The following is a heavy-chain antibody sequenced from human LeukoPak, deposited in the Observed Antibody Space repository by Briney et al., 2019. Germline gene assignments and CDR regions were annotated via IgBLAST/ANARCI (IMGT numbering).Heavy chain of an antibody. Sequence: ASVRVSCKASGYAFTSYDINWVRQATGQGLEWMGWMNPNSGNTSYAQKFQGRVTMTRNTSISTAYMELSSLRSEDTAVYYCARSGRGTYYYFDLWGQGTLVTVSS. D-gene: IGHD1-26*01. J-gene: IGHJ4*02. CDR3: ARSGRGTYYYFDL. CDR1: GYAFTSYD. V-gene: IGHV1-8*01. CDR2: MNPNSGNT.